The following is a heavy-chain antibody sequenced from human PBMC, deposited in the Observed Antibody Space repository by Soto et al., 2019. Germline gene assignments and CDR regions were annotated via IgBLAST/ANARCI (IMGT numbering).Heavy chain of an antibody. CDR2: ISYYLSNK. V-gene: IGHV3-30*18. CDR3: AKHVGYSPD. D-gene: IGHD5-12*01. Sequence: GGSLRLSCAASGFTFSSYGMHWVRQAPVNGLEFVAVISYYLSNKYYADSVKGRFTISRYNSKNTLYLQMNSLRAEDTAVYYCAKHVGYSPDWGQGNLVTVSS. J-gene: IGHJ4*02. CDR1: GFTFSSYG.